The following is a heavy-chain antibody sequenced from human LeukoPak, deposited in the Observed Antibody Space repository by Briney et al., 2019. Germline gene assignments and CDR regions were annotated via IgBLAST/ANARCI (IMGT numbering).Heavy chain of an antibody. CDR1: GFTFSSYE. J-gene: IGHJ3*02. Sequence: GGSLRFSCAASGFTFSSYEMNWVRQAPGKGLEWVSYISSSGSTIYYAYSVKGRFTISRDIPKNSLYLQMNSLGAEDTAVYYCARESVTMVRRAFDIWCQGTMVTVSS. CDR3: ARESVTMVRRAFDI. D-gene: IGHD3-10*01. CDR2: ISSSGSTI. V-gene: IGHV3-48*03.